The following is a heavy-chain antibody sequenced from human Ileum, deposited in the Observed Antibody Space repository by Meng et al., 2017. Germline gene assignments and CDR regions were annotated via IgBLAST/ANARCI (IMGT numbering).Heavy chain of an antibody. Sequence: GGSLRLSCAASGFTFSSYWMSWVRQAPGKGLEWVASIKQDGSEKYYVDSVKGRFTISRDNAKNSLYLQMNSLRAEDTAVYFCARDDSSGWGNKDAFDIWGQGTMVTVSS. V-gene: IGHV3-7*01. CDR3: ARDDSSGWGNKDAFDI. J-gene: IGHJ3*02. D-gene: IGHD6-19*01. CDR1: GFTFSSYW. CDR2: IKQDGSEK.